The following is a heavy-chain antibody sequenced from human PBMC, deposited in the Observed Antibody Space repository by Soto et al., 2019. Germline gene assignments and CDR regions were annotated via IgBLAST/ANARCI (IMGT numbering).Heavy chain of an antibody. V-gene: IGHV4-59*01. CDR2: IYYSGST. Sequence: SETLSLTCTVSGGSISSYYWSWIRQPPGKGLEWIGYIYYSGSTNYNPSLKSRVTISVDTSKNQFSLKLSSVTAADTAVYYCARDGSGWRRGWFDPWGQGTLVTVSS. J-gene: IGHJ5*02. D-gene: IGHD6-19*01. CDR1: GGSISSYY. CDR3: ARDGSGWRRGWFDP.